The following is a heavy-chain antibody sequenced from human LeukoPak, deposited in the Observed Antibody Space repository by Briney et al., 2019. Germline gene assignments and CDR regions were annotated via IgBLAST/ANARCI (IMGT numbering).Heavy chain of an antibody. CDR2: INHSGST. CDR1: GGSFSGYY. V-gene: IGHV4-34*01. J-gene: IGHJ1*01. Sequence: SETLSLTCAVYGGSFSGYYWSWIRQPPGKGLEWIGEINHSGSTNYNPSLKSRGTISVDTAKNQFSLKLNSVTAADTAVYYCARGASRYSSLKAEYFQHWGQGTLVTVSS. CDR3: ARGASRYSSLKAEYFQH. D-gene: IGHD5-18*01.